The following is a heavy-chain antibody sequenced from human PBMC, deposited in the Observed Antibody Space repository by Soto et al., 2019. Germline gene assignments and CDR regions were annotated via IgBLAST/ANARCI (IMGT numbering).Heavy chain of an antibody. CDR3: ARLDIVVVVAATGGWFDP. D-gene: IGHD2-15*01. CDR1: GGSISSSSYY. V-gene: IGHV4-39*01. J-gene: IGHJ5*02. Sequence: SETLSLTCTVSGGSISSSSYYWGWIRQPPGKGLEWIGSIYYSGSTYYNPSLKSRVTISVDTSKNQFSLKLSSVTAADTAVYYCARLDIVVVVAATGGWFDPWGQGTLVTVSS. CDR2: IYYSGST.